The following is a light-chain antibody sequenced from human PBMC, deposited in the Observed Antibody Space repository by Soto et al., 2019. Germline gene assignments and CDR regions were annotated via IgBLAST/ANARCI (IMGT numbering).Light chain of an antibody. CDR3: QHYHNWPPWT. J-gene: IGKJ1*01. V-gene: IGKV3-15*01. CDR2: RAS. CDR1: QSISSN. Sequence: EIGMTQSPATLSVSPGERATLSCRASQSISSNLAWYQQKPGQAPRLLIYRASTSATGIPARFSGSGSGTDFTLTITSLQSEDFAVYYCQHYHNWPPWTFGQGTKVEIK.